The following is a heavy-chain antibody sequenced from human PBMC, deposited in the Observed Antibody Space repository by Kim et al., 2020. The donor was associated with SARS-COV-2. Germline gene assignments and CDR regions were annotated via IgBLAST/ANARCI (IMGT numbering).Heavy chain of an antibody. CDR3: ARHSSYYYGSGSYRGHFDY. CDR2: IYYSGST. CDR1: GGSISSYY. V-gene: IGHV4-59*08. Sequence: SETLSLTCTVSGGSISSYYWSWIRQPPGKGLEWIGYIYYSGSTNYNPSLKSRVTISVDTSKNQFSLKLSSVTAADTTVYYCARHSSYYYGSGSYRGHFDYWGQGTLVTVSS. D-gene: IGHD3-10*01. J-gene: IGHJ4*02.